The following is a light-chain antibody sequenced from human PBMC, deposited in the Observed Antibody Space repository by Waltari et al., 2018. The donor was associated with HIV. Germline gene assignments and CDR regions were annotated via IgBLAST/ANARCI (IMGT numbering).Light chain of an antibody. CDR1: SSDVGGYNY. Sequence: HSALTQPASVSGSPGQSITISCTGTSSDVGGYNYVPWYQRHPGKAPKLMFYDVTKRPSGVSKRFAGSKSGNTAYLTISGLQAEDEADYYCCSYAGSSSPVVFGGGTKLTVL. CDR2: DVT. J-gene: IGLJ3*02. V-gene: IGLV2-23*02. CDR3: CSYAGSSSPVV.